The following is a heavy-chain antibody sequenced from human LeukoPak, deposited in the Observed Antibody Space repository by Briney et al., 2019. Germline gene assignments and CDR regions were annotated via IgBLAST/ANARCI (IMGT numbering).Heavy chain of an antibody. V-gene: IGHV4-30-4*01. CDR1: GGSISSGDYY. D-gene: IGHD5-12*01. J-gene: IGHJ6*02. CDR3: ASGYSAASYGMDI. CDR2: IYYSGRT. Sequence: SETLSLTCTVSGGSISSGDYYWSWIRQPPGKGLEWIGYIYYSGRTYYNPSLKSRVTISVDTSKSQFSLKLSSVTAADTAVYYCASGYSAASYGMDIWGQGATVTVSS.